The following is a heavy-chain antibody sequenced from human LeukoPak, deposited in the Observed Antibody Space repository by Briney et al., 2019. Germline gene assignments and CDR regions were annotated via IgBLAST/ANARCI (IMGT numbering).Heavy chain of an antibody. CDR3: ARGDYYADY. Sequence: VASVKVSCKASGYIFTTYTMSWVRQAPGQGLEWLGWINTNTGNSTYAQGFTGRFVFSLDTSVSTTYLQISSLKAEDTAVYYCARGDYYADYWGQGTLVTVSS. D-gene: IGHD2-21*02. CDR1: GYIFTTYT. CDR2: INTNTGNS. V-gene: IGHV7-4-1*02. J-gene: IGHJ4*02.